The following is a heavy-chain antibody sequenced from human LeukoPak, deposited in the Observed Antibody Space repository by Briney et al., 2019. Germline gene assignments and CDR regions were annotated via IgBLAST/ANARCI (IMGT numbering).Heavy chain of an antibody. Sequence: GGSLRLSCAASGFTVSSNYMSWVRQAPGKGLEWVSVIYSGGSTYYADSVKGRFTISRDNSKNTLYLQMNSLRAEDTAVYYCAREGSGWSDAFDIWGQGTMVTVSS. V-gene: IGHV3-53*01. CDR1: GFTVSSNY. CDR2: IYSGGST. CDR3: AREGSGWSDAFDI. J-gene: IGHJ3*02. D-gene: IGHD6-19*01.